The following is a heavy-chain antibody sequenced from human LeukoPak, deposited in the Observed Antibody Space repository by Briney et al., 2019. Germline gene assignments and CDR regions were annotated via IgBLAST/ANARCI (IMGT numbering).Heavy chain of an antibody. V-gene: IGHV4-4*07. CDR1: GGSISNDH. D-gene: IGHD3-22*01. J-gene: IGHJ4*02. CDR3: ARDVGWYYDSSGTFDY. CDR2: IYTSGST. Sequence: SETLSLTCTVSGGSISNDHWTWIRQPAGKGLEWIGRIYTSGSTNYNPSLKSRVTMSVDTSKNQLSLKLSSVTAADTAVYYCARDVGWYYDSSGTFDYWGQGTLVTVSS.